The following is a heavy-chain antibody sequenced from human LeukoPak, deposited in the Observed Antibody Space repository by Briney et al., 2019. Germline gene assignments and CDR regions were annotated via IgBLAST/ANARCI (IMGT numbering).Heavy chain of an antibody. CDR3: ARGLRWRYSYGYSY. CDR2: MNPNSGNT. CDR1: GYTFTSYD. Sequence: GASVKVSCKASGYTFTSYDINWVRQATGQGLEWMGWMNPNSGNTGYAQKFQGRVTMTRNTSISTAYMELSSLRSEDTAVYYCARGLRWRYSYGYSYWGQGTLVTVSS. J-gene: IGHJ4*02. V-gene: IGHV1-8*01. D-gene: IGHD5-18*01.